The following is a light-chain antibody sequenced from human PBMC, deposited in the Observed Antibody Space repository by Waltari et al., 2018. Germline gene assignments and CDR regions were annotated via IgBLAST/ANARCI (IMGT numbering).Light chain of an antibody. Sequence: EIVLTQSLATLSLSPGERATLSCRASQSIRVELAWYQQRPGQPPRLLLSDASNRVTCLPVRFTGSGSGTDVTLTISNLEPEDSGVYYCQQRNDWPISFGQGTRREIK. CDR3: QQRNDWPIS. CDR2: DAS. J-gene: IGKJ5*01. V-gene: IGKV3-11*01. CDR1: QSIRVE.